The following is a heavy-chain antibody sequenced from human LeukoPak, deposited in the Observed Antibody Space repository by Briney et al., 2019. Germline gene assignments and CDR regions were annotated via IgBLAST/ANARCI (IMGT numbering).Heavy chain of an antibody. CDR2: IYYSGST. J-gene: IGHJ5*02. CDR1: GGSISSYY. D-gene: IGHD1-26*01. CDR3: ARHGRDKWELLLGWFDP. Sequence: SETLSLTCTVSGGSISSYYWSWIRQPPGKGLEWIGSIYYSGSTYYNPSLKSRVTISVDTSKNQFSLKLSSVTAADTAVYYCARHGRDKWELLLGWFDPWGQGTLVTVSS. V-gene: IGHV4-59*05.